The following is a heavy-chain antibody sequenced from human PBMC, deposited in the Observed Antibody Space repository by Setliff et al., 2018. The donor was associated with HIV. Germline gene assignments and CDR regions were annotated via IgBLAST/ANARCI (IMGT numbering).Heavy chain of an antibody. J-gene: IGHJ4*02. D-gene: IGHD4-17*01. CDR3: ARHANTVTTVFVDYFDY. V-gene: IGHV4-38-2*01. Sequence: SETLSLTCVVSGFSISSGYYWAWIRQPPGKGLEWIGSIHHSGSTYYNPSLKSRITISVDTSKNQFSLKLSSVTAAETAIYYCARHANTVTTVFVDYFDYWGQGTLVTVSS. CDR2: IHHSGST. CDR1: GFSISSGYY.